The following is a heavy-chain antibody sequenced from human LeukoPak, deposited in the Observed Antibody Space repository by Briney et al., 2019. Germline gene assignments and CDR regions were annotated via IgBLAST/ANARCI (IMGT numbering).Heavy chain of an antibody. V-gene: IGHV3-15*01. CDR1: GSTFTNAW. D-gene: IGHD3-22*01. CDR2: IKNKTDGGTI. Sequence: PGGSLRLSCAASGSTFTNAWMSWVRQAPGKGLEWVGRIKNKTDGGTIEYAAPVKDRFTISRDDSKNTVYLQMKSLKTEDTGVYYCATLTYYYDSRGYYPYWGQGTLVTVSS. J-gene: IGHJ4*02. CDR3: ATLTYYYDSRGYYPY.